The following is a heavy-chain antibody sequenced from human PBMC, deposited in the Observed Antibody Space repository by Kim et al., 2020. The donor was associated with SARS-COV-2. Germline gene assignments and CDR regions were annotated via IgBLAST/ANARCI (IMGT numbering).Heavy chain of an antibody. V-gene: IGHV3-48*02. J-gene: IGHJ4*02. CDR3: ARQGTKSRGPDY. Sequence: GGSLRLSCAASGFTFSSYSMNWVRQAPGKGLEWVSYIDTSSSTIYYADSVTGRFTISRDNARKSLYLQMNSLRDEDTAVYYCARQGTKSRGPDYCGQGT. D-gene: IGHD1-1*01. CDR1: GFTFSSYS. CDR2: IDTSSSTI.